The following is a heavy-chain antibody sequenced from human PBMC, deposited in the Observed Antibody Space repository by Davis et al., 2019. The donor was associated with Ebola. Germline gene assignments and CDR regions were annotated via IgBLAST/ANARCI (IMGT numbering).Heavy chain of an antibody. CDR3: AGGESGWDASDI. Sequence: PGGSLRLSCVASGFTFSTYWMSWVRQVPGKGLEWVANIRQDGSDRQYVDSVRGRFTISRDNAKNSLSLQMDSLRAEDTAVYYCAGGESGWDASDIWGRGTTVTVSS. CDR2: IRQDGSDR. CDR1: GFTFSTYW. V-gene: IGHV3-7*04. J-gene: IGHJ3*02. D-gene: IGHD6-19*01.